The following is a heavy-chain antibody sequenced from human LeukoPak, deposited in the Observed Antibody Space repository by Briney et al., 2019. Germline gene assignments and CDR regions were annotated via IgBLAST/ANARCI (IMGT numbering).Heavy chain of an antibody. Sequence: ASVKVSCKASGGTFSSYAISWVRQAPGQGLEWTGGIIPIFGTANYAQKFQGRVTITADESTSTAYMELSSLRSEDTAVYYCARGPVLYYYDSSGYSYFDYWGQGTLVTVSS. J-gene: IGHJ4*02. CDR3: ARGPVLYYYDSSGYSYFDY. CDR2: IIPIFGTA. D-gene: IGHD3-22*01. V-gene: IGHV1-69*13. CDR1: GGTFSSYA.